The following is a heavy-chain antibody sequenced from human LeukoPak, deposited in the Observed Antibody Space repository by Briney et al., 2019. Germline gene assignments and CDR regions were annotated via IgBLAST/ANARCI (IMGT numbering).Heavy chain of an antibody. CDR2: FDPEDGET. CDR1: GGTFSKYT. Sequence: ASVTVSCKASGGTFSKYTISWVRQRPGQGLEWMGGFDPEDGETIYAQKFQGRVTMTEDTSTDTAYMELSSLRSEDTAVYYCARDIVWFGEPNAWFDPWGQGTLVTVSS. CDR3: ARDIVWFGEPNAWFDP. D-gene: IGHD3-10*01. J-gene: IGHJ5*02. V-gene: IGHV1-24*01.